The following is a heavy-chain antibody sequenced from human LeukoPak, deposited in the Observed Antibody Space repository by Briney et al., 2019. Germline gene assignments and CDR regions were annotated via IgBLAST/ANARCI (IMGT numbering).Heavy chain of an antibody. Sequence: SETLSLTCAVYSGSFSGYSWSWIRQPPGKGLEWIGEINHGGSTNYNPSLKSRVTISIDTSKNQFSLKLTSVTAADTAVYYCARAENSDLFSGLYYFHSWGQGTLVTVSS. CDR2: INHGGST. J-gene: IGHJ4*02. CDR1: SGSFSGYS. D-gene: IGHD3-3*01. CDR3: ARAENSDLFSGLYYFHS. V-gene: IGHV4-34*01.